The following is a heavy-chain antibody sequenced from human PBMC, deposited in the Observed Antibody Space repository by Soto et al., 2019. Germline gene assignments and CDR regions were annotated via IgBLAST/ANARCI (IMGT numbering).Heavy chain of an antibody. CDR1: GDSVSSNSAA. J-gene: IGHJ6*02. Sequence: SQTLSLTCAISGDSVSSNSAAWNWIRQSPSRGLEWLGRTYYRSKWYNDYAVSVKSRITINPDTSKNQFSLQLNSVTPEDTAVYYCARDPVYSSGWYAAYYYYYYGMDVWGQGTTVTVSS. CDR2: TYYRSKWYN. V-gene: IGHV6-1*01. CDR3: ARDPVYSSGWYAAYYYYYYGMDV. D-gene: IGHD6-19*01.